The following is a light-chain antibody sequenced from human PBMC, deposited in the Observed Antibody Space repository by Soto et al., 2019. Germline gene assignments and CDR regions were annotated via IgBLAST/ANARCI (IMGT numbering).Light chain of an antibody. CDR3: QQRSNWGLT. V-gene: IGKV3-11*01. J-gene: IGKJ4*01. CDR2: DAS. Sequence: ENVLTQSPATLSLSPGERATLSCRASQSVSSHLAWYQQKPGQAPRLLIYDASNRATGIPARFSGSGSGTDFTLTISSLEPEDFAVYYCQQRSNWGLTFGGGTKVEIK. CDR1: QSVSSH.